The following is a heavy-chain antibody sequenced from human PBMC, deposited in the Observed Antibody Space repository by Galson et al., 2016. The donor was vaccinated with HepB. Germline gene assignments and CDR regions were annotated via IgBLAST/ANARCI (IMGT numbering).Heavy chain of an antibody. V-gene: IGHV3-7*01. CDR3: ARLSRPYGLDV. D-gene: IGHD6-13*01. J-gene: IGHJ6*02. CDR1: GFTLSDYW. CDR2: INEDGNIK. Sequence: SLRLSCAASGFTLSDYWMTWVRQAPGKGLEWVANINEDGNIKLYVNSVKGRFTISRDNTRNLVYLEMNSLSGDDTAVYYCARLSRPYGLDVWGHGTTVTVSS.